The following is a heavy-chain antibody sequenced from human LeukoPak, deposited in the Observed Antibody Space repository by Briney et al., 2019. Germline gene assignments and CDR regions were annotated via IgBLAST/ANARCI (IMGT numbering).Heavy chain of an antibody. CDR2: ISGSGGST. J-gene: IGHJ4*02. CDR1: GFTFSSYA. CDR3: ARDPDSSGWSSIEY. D-gene: IGHD6-19*01. Sequence: GGSLRLSCAASGFTFSSYAMSWVRQAPGEGLEWVSAISGSGGSTYYADSVKGRFTISRDNSKNTLYLQMNSLRAEDTAVYYCARDPDSSGWSSIEYWGQGTLVTVSS. V-gene: IGHV3-23*01.